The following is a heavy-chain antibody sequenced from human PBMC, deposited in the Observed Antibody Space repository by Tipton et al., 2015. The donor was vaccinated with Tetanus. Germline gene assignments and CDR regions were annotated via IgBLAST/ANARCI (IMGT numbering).Heavy chain of an antibody. CDR3: ARGHLRGIVVAVFDY. CDR2: VYHTGST. CDR1: GDSITSSKYS. Sequence: TLSLTCTVSGDSITSSKYSWNWIRQPPGKGLEWIGYVYHTGSTYYKPSLKSRVTMSVDRSMNQFSLNLNSVTAADTAVYHCARGHLRGIVVAVFDYWGQGTLVSVSS. J-gene: IGHJ4*02. V-gene: IGHV4-30-2*01. D-gene: IGHD2-15*01.